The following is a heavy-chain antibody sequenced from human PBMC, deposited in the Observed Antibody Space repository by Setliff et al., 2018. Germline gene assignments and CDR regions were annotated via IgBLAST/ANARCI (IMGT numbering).Heavy chain of an antibody. CDR2: ISVYNGYI. V-gene: IGHV1-18*01. J-gene: IGHJ3*02. CDR3: ARAPGTVVVPASRSAFDI. D-gene: IGHD2-2*01. CDR1: DYTFTSSG. Sequence: ASVKVSCKASDYTFTSSGISWVRQAPGQGLEWMGWISVYNGYIVYAQKLQGRVTMTTDTSTSTAYMEVRSLRSDDTAVYYCARAPGTVVVPASRSAFDIWGQGTMVTVSS.